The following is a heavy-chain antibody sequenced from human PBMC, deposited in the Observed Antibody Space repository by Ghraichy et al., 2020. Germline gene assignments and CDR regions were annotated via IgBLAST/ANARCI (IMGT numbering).Heavy chain of an antibody. J-gene: IGHJ6*04. D-gene: IGHD2/OR15-2a*01. CDR3: ARNRASLDV. CDR2: INPDGSEK. CDR1: GFTFSIYS. V-gene: IGHV3-7*03. Sequence: GGSLRLSCVASGFTFSIYSMSWVRQAPGKGLEWVANINPDGSEKYYVDSVKGRFTMSRDNAKNSVSLQMNSLRAEDTAVYYCARNRASLDVWGKGTTVTVSS.